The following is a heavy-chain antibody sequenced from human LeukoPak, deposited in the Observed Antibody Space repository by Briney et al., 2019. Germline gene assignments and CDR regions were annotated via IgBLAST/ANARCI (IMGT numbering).Heavy chain of an antibody. CDR3: ARITMVRGVIITDY. CDR1: GYTFTSYG. V-gene: IGHV1-18*01. D-gene: IGHD3-10*01. J-gene: IGHJ4*02. Sequence: GASVKVSCKASGYTFTSYGISWVRQAPGQGLEWMGWISPYNGNTDYSQKLQGRVTMTTDTSTSTAYMELRSLRSDDTAVYYCARITMVRGVIITDYWGQGTLVTVSS. CDR2: ISPYNGNT.